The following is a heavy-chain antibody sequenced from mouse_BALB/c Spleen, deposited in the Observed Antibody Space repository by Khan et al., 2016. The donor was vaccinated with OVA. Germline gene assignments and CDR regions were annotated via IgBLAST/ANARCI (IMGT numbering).Heavy chain of an antibody. CDR3: ARLLINCDY. V-gene: IGHV1S81*02. Sequence: QVQLQQRGAELVNPGASVNLSCKASGYTLTSYWMHWVKQRPGQGLEWIGEINPSNGRTNYNEKFKSKATLTVDKSSSTAYMQLSSPTSEDSAVYDGARLLINCDYWGQGTTLTVSS. CDR2: INPSNGRT. J-gene: IGHJ2*01. CDR1: GYTLTSYW. D-gene: IGHD2-1*01.